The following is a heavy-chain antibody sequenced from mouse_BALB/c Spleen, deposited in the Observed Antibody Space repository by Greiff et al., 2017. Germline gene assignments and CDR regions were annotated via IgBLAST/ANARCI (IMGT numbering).Heavy chain of an antibody. D-gene: IGHD3-2*01. CDR3: ARDSSGYGMDY. CDR1: GYTFTSYV. V-gene: IGHV1-14*01. Sequence: EVKLQQSGPELVKPGASVKMSCKASGYTFTSYVMHWVKQKPGQGLEWIGYINPYNDGTKYNEKFKGKATLTSDKSSSTAYMELSSLTSEDSAVYYCARDSSGYGMDYWGQGTSVTVSS. CDR2: INPYNDGT. J-gene: IGHJ4*01.